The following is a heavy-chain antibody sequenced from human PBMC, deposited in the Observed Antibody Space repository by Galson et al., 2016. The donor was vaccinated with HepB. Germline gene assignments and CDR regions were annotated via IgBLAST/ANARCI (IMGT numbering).Heavy chain of an antibody. Sequence: SLRLSCAASGFTFSSYSMNWVRQAPGKGLEWLSYISSSNTIYYADSVKGRFTISRDNAKNSLYLQMNSLRAEDTAVYYCARDGGSYDFWSGYFYFDYWGQGTLVTVSS. D-gene: IGHD3-3*01. CDR2: ISSSNTI. V-gene: IGHV3-48*04. CDR1: GFTFSSYS. J-gene: IGHJ4*02. CDR3: ARDGGSYDFWSGYFYFDY.